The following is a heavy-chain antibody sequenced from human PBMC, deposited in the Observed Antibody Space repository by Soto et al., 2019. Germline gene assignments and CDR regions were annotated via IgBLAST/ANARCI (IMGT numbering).Heavy chain of an antibody. J-gene: IGHJ4*02. CDR3: ARDPNFLPDRLGYFDY. Sequence: GGSLRLSCAASGFTFSSYSMNWVRQAPGKGLEWVSYISSSSSTIYYADSVKGRFTISRDNAKNSLYLQMNSLRAEDTAVYYCARDPNFLPDRLGYFDYWGQGTLVTVSS. CDR1: GFTFSSYS. V-gene: IGHV3-48*04. CDR2: ISSSSSTI. D-gene: IGHD3-3*01.